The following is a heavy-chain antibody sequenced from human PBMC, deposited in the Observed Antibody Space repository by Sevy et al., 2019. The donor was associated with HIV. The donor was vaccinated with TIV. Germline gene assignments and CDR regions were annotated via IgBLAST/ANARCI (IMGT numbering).Heavy chain of an antibody. CDR3: AKGDSTFYGMDV. Sequence: GGSLRLSCAASGFTFSTYTMNWVRQAPGKGLEWVSGVSGSGGSTYYADSVKGRFTISRDKSKNTLYLQMNNLTAEDTAVYYCAKGDSTFYGMDVWGQGTTVTVSS. V-gene: IGHV3-23*01. D-gene: IGHD6-13*01. CDR1: GFTFSTYT. J-gene: IGHJ6*02. CDR2: VSGSGGST.